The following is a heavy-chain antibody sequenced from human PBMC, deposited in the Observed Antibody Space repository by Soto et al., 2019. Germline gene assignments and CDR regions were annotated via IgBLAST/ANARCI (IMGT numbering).Heavy chain of an antibody. J-gene: IGHJ4*02. Sequence: GESLKISCKGSGYSFTSYWIGWVRQMPGKGLEWMGIIYPGDSDTRYSPSFQGQVTISADKSISTAYLQWSSLKASDTAMYYCARAPHLYCSGGSCYGDYGVDYWGQGTLVTVSS. CDR1: GYSFTSYW. CDR2: IYPGDSDT. D-gene: IGHD2-15*01. CDR3: ARAPHLYCSGGSCYGDYGVDY. V-gene: IGHV5-51*01.